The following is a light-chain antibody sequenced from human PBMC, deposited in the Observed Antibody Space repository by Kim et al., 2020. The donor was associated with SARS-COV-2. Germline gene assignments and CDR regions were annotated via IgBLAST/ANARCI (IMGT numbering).Light chain of an antibody. J-gene: IGKJ2*01. V-gene: IGKV3-11*01. CDR2: DAS. CDR3: QQRSNWPYT. Sequence: TVLTQSPATLSLSPGERATLSCRASQSVSSFLAWYQQKPGQAPRLLIYDASNRATGIPARFSGSGSGTDFTLTISSLEPEDIAVYYCQQRSNWPYTFGQGTKLEI. CDR1: QSVSSF.